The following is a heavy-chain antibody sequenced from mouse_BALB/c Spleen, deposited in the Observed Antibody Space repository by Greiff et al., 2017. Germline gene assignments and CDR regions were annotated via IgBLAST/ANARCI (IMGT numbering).Heavy chain of an antibody. V-gene: IGHV5-12-2*01. CDR1: GFTFSSYT. CDR2: ISNGGGST. CDR3: ARHRGYDDYAMDY. D-gene: IGHD2-14*01. Sequence: EVMLVESGGGLVQPGGSLKLSCAASGFTFSSYTMSWVRQTPEKRLEWVAYISNGGGSTYYPDTVKGRFTISRDNAKNTLYLQMSSLKSEDTAMYYCARHRGYDDYAMDYWGQGTSVTVSS. J-gene: IGHJ4*01.